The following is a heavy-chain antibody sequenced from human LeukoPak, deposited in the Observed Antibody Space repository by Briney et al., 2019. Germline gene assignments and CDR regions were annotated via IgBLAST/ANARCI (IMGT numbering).Heavy chain of an antibody. CDR2: ISSSSSYI. V-gene: IGHV3-21*01. CDR3: ARDYYDSSGYYTTTFDY. Sequence: PGGSLRLSCAASGFTFSSYSMNWVRQAPGKGLEWVSSISSSSSYIYYADSVKGRFTISRDNAKNSLYLQMNSLRAEDTAVYYCARDYYDSSGYYTTTFDYWGQGTLDTVSS. J-gene: IGHJ4*02. CDR1: GFTFSSYS. D-gene: IGHD3-22*01.